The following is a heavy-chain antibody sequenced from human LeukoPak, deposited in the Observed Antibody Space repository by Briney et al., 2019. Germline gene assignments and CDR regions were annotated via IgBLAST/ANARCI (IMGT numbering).Heavy chain of an antibody. CDR1: GGSISSYY. Sequence: PSETLSLTCTVSGGSISSYYCSWIRQPAGKGLEWIGRIYTSGSTNYNPSLKSRVTMSVDTSKNQFSLKLSSVTAADTAVYYCARDLYYYGSGSYYSDVWGQGTTVTVSS. D-gene: IGHD3-10*01. J-gene: IGHJ6*02. V-gene: IGHV4-4*07. CDR3: ARDLYYYGSGSYYSDV. CDR2: IYTSGST.